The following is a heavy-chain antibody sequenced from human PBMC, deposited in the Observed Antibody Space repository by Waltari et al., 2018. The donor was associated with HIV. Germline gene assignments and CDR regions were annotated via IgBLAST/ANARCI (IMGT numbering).Heavy chain of an antibody. J-gene: IGHJ5*02. D-gene: IGHD1-26*01. CDR3: ARDGGSPPNRWFDP. Sequence: EVHLVESGGGLVKRGGSLRLSCAASGFSFSSYSMNWVRQAPGKGLEWVSSISSSSNFIYYADSVKGRFTISRDNAKNSLYLQMNSLRAEDTAVYYCARDGGSPPNRWFDPWGQGTLVTVYS. CDR1: GFSFSSYS. V-gene: IGHV3-21*01. CDR2: ISSSSNFI.